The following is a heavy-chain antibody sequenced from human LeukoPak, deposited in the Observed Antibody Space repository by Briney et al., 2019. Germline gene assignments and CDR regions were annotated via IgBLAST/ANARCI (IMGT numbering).Heavy chain of an antibody. CDR1: GFTFSSYG. Sequence: GGSLRLSCAASGFTFSSYGMHWVRQAPGKGLEWVAVIWYDGSNKYYADSVKGRFTISRDNSKNTLYPQMNSLRAEDTAVYYCAKGQDGSGSLGAFDIWGQGTMVTVSS. CDR3: AKGQDGSGSLGAFDI. V-gene: IGHV3-33*06. D-gene: IGHD3-10*01. J-gene: IGHJ3*02. CDR2: IWYDGSNK.